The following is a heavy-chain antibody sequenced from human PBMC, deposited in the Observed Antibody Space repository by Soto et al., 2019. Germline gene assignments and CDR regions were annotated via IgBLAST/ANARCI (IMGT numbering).Heavy chain of an antibody. Sequence: QVQLVQSGAEVKKPGSSVKVSCKASGGTFSSYTISWVRQAPGQGLEWMGRIIPILGIANYAQKFQGRVTITAHKSTSTAYMELSSLRSEDTAVYSCARGWELLNLDYWGQGTLVTVSS. J-gene: IGHJ4*02. V-gene: IGHV1-69*02. CDR2: IIPILGIA. D-gene: IGHD1-26*01. CDR1: GGTFSSYT. CDR3: ARGWELLNLDY.